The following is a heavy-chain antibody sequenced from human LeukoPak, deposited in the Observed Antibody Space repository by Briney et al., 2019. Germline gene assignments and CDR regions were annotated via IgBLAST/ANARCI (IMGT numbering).Heavy chain of an antibody. CDR2: ISAYNGNT. CDR1: GYTFTSYG. V-gene: IGHV1-18*01. CDR3: ARAKLRYFDWLLGDNYFDY. D-gene: IGHD3-9*01. Sequence: ASVKVSCKASGYTFTSYGISWVRQAPGQGLEWMGWISAYNGNTNYAQKLQGRVTMTTDTSTSTAYMELRSLRSDDTAVYYCARAKLRYFDWLLGDNYFDYWGQGTLVTVSS. J-gene: IGHJ4*02.